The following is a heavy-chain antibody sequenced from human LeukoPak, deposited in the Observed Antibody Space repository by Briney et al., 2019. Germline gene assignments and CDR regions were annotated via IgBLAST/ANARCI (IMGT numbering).Heavy chain of an antibody. Sequence: GGSLRLSCAASGFTFSSYAMSWVHQAPGKGLEWVSAISGSGGSTYYADSVKGRFTISRDNAKNSPYLQMNSLRAEDTAVYYCAELGITMIGGVWGKGTTVTISS. CDR3: AELGITMIGGV. V-gene: IGHV3-23*01. D-gene: IGHD3-10*02. CDR2: ISGSGGST. J-gene: IGHJ6*04. CDR1: GFTFSSYA.